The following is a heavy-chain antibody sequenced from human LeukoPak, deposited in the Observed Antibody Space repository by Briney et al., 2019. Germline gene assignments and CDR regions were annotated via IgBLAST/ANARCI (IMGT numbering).Heavy chain of an antibody. Sequence: GGSLRLSCAASGFTFSSYGMHWVRQAPGKGLEWVAFIRYDGSNKYYADSVKGRFTFSRDNSKNTLYLQMNSLTAEDTAVYYCARGSRVTTRLDAFDIWGQGTMVTVSS. J-gene: IGHJ3*02. D-gene: IGHD4-17*01. CDR1: GFTFSSYG. V-gene: IGHV3-30*02. CDR3: ARGSRVTTRLDAFDI. CDR2: IRYDGSNK.